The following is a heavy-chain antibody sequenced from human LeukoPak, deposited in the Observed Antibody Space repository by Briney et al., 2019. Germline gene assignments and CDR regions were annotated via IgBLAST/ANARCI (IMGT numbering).Heavy chain of an antibody. V-gene: IGHV1-2*02. CDR3: ARDRYGDGPALLHF. CDR1: CYTFTNQA. D-gene: IGHD3-10*01. CDR2: ITPSGGT. Sequence: ASVKVAFQPACYTFTNQAIHAVRQTPGQGLEWMGWITPSGGTNYPQKFQGRVAITWATSITTAYMDLSRLTSDDTAVYYCARDRYGDGPALLHFWGQGPVVSVSS. J-gene: IGHJ1*01.